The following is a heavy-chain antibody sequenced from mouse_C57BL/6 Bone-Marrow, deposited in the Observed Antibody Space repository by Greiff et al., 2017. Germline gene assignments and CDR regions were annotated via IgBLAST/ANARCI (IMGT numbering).Heavy chain of an antibody. D-gene: IGHD1-1*01. CDR3: RLYYGSRGCMDY. Sequence: EVQLQQSGAELVRPGASVKLSCTASGFNIKDDYMHWVKQRPEQGLEWIGWIDPENGDTEYASKFQGKATITADTSSNTAYLQLSSLTSEDTAVYDCRLYYGSRGCMDYWGQGTSVTVSS. J-gene: IGHJ4*01. CDR2: IDPENGDT. CDR1: GFNIKDDY. V-gene: IGHV14-4*01.